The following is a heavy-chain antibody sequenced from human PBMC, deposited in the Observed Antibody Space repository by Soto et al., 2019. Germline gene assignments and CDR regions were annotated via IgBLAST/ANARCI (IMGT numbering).Heavy chain of an antibody. CDR3: AGDPYDYGSAF. V-gene: IGHV3-11*01. CDR1: GFRFSDHY. Sequence: QVQLVESGGGLVEPGGSLRLSCAASGFRFSDHYMTWIRQAPGKGLEWVSKISGGGTTTHYADSVKGRFTVSRDNATNSLYLQMNSMRAEDTAVYYWAGDPYDYGSAFWGHGTLVTVSS. J-gene: IGHJ4*01. CDR2: ISGGGTTT. D-gene: IGHD3-10*01.